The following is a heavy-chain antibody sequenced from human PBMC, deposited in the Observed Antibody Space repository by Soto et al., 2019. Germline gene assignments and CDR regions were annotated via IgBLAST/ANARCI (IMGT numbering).Heavy chain of an antibody. V-gene: IGHV4-31*03. CDR2: IYYSGST. CDR1: GGSISSGGYY. D-gene: IGHD2-15*01. J-gene: IGHJ3*02. Sequence: PSETLSLTCTVSGGSISSGGYYWSWIRQHPGKGLEWIGYIYYSGSTYYNPSLKSRVTISVDASKNQFSLKLSSVTAADTAVYYCAREIDCSGGSCYSAAFDIWGQGTMVTVSS. CDR3: AREIDCSGGSCYSAAFDI.